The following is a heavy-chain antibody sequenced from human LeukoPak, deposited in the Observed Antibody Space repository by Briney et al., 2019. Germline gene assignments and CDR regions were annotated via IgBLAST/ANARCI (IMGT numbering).Heavy chain of an antibody. Sequence: ASVRVSCKVYGYHFTDYHVHWVRQAPGQGLEWVERISTDSGDTIYAPKFQGRVAVTRDTSINTAYMELSRLTSDDAAVYYCAGLGSTVKGRIDPWGQGTSVTVSS. D-gene: IGHD5/OR15-5a*01. CDR1: GYHFTDYH. CDR2: ISTDSGDT. J-gene: IGHJ5*02. V-gene: IGHV1-2*02. CDR3: AGLGSTVKGRIDP.